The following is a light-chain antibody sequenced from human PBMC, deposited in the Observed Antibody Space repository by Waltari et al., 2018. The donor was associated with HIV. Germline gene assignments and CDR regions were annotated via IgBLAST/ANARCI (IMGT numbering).Light chain of an antibody. J-gene: IGKJ2*01. V-gene: IGKV3-11*01. CDR3: QQGYNWPRT. Sequence: EIVLTQSPVTLSLSPGQRATLSCRASQSVGNSLVWYQQKPGLAPRLLIYDVSYRAADIPARFSGSGSETDFTLTISSLEPEDVAVYYCQQGYNWPRTFGQGTKLEIE. CDR2: DVS. CDR1: QSVGNS.